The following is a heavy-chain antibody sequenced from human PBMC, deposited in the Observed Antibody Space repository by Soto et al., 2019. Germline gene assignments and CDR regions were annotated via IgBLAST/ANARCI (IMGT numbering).Heavy chain of an antibody. D-gene: IGHD2-2*01. CDR3: ASGDIVVVPASAFYCGMDV. Sequence: SETLSLTCTVSGDSISSSSYYWSWIRQPPGKGLEWIGSIYYSGSTYYNPSLKSRVTISVDTSKNQFSLKLSSVTAADTAVYYCASGDIVVVPASAFYCGMDVWGQGTTVTVSS. J-gene: IGHJ6*02. CDR2: IYYSGST. V-gene: IGHV4-39*01. CDR1: GDSISSSSYY.